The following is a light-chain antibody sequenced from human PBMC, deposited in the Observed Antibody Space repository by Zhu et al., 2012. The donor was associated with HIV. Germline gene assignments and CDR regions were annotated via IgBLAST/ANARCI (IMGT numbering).Light chain of an antibody. CDR3: QQYGSSPLT. Sequence: EIVLTQSPGTLSLSPGERVTLSCRANQTIMYNYLVWYQHKPGQAPRFLIYDASTRATGIPDRFRGSASGTDFTLTISRLEAEDFAVYYCQQYGSSPLTFGGGTKVELK. CDR1: QTIMYNY. V-gene: IGKV3-20*01. CDR2: DAS. J-gene: IGKJ4*01.